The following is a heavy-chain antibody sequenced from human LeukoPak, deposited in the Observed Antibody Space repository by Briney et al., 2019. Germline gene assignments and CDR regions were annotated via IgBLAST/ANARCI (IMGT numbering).Heavy chain of an antibody. CDR3: ARDTDIVVVPAGWSFDP. V-gene: IGHV1-46*03. Sequence: ASVKVSCKASGYTFTSYYMHWVRQAPGQGLEWMGIINPSGGSTSYAQKFQGRVTMTRGTSTSTVYMELSSLRSEDTAVYYCARDTDIVVVPAGWSFDPWGQGTLVTVSS. D-gene: IGHD2-2*01. CDR1: GYTFTSYY. J-gene: IGHJ5*02. CDR2: INPSGGST.